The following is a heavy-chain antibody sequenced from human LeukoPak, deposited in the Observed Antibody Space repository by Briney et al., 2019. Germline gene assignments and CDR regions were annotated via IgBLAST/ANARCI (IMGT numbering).Heavy chain of an antibody. CDR2: IRYDRSNK. V-gene: IGHV3-30*02. J-gene: IGHJ4*02. CDR1: GFTFSPYD. D-gene: IGHD3-22*01. CDR3: FKVERYCCDSSGSNFDY. Sequence: GGSLRLSCAESGFTFSPYDMHSGRQAPGKGLEWVAFIRYDRSNKYYADSVKGRFTISRDNSKNTQYLQMNCLIAEDTAVYYCFKVERYCCDSSGSNFDYWGQGTLVTVSS.